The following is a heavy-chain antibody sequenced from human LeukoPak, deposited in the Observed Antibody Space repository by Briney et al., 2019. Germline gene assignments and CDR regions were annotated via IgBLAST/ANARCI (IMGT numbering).Heavy chain of an antibody. V-gene: IGHV1-69*13. D-gene: IGHD4-17*01. CDR3: ARADYDDYGNWALEAFDY. CDR2: IIPLFKTA. CDR1: RGSLSSYD. Sequence: GASVKVSCKASRGSLSSYDFSWVRQAPGQGLDWMGGIIPLFKTAKYAQKFQDRVTITADESSSTVYMELSSLRSEDTAVYYCARADYDDYGNWALEAFDYWGQGTLVTVSS. J-gene: IGHJ4*02.